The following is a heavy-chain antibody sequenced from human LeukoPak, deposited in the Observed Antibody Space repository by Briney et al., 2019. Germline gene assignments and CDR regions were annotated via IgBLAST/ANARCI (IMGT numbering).Heavy chain of an antibody. CDR1: GFTFSRYG. CDR2: ISYDGGIK. Sequence: PGGCLRLSCAASGFTFSRYGIHWVRQAPGKGLEWVAVISYDGGIKYYADSVKGRFTISRDNSKNTLYLEMNSLRVEDTAVYYCARGPARSSSWEFDYWGQGNLVTVTS. D-gene: IGHD6-13*01. CDR3: ARGPARSSSWEFDY. J-gene: IGHJ4*02. V-gene: IGHV3-30*03.